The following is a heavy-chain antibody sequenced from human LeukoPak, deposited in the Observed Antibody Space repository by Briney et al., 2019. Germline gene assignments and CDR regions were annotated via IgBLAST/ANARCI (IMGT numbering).Heavy chain of an antibody. V-gene: IGHV4-39*07. D-gene: IGHD6-13*01. Sequence: SETLSLTCTVSGGSISSYYWSWIRQPPGKGLEWIGSIYYSGSTYYNPSLKSRVTISVDTSKNQFSLKLSSVTAADTAVYYCARVEQQLVNDAFDIWGQGTMVTVSS. J-gene: IGHJ3*02. CDR1: GGSISSYY. CDR3: ARVEQQLVNDAFDI. CDR2: IYYSGST.